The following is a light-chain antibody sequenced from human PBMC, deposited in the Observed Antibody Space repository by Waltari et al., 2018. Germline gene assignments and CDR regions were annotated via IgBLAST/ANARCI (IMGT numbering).Light chain of an antibody. Sequence: QSALTQTASVSASPGQSITMSCTGTINDIGRFDFVSWYQQHPGQAPRLLIYEVKYRPSVVSDLFSGSKSDNTASLTIFGLQAEDEADYYCSSYTTRSTWVFGGGTKLTVL. CDR1: INDIGRFDF. J-gene: IGLJ3*02. V-gene: IGLV2-14*01. CDR3: SSYTTRSTWV. CDR2: EVK.